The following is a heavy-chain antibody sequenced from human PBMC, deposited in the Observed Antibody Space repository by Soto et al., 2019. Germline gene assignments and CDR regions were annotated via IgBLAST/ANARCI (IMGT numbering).Heavy chain of an antibody. CDR3: ARVGAEHSSSGDPNYGMDV. J-gene: IGHJ6*02. CDR1: GGSFSGYY. V-gene: IGHV4-34*01. Sequence: PSETLSLTCAVYGGSFSGYYWSWIRQPPGKGLEWIGEINHSGSTNYNPSLKSRVTISVDTSKNQFSLKLSSVTAADTAVYYCARVGAEHSSSGDPNYGMDVWGQGTTVTVSS. CDR2: INHSGST. D-gene: IGHD6-6*01.